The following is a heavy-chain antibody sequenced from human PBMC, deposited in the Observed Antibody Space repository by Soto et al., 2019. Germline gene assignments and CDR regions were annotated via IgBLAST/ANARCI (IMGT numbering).Heavy chain of an antibody. CDR1: GGSISSYY. V-gene: IGHV4-59*01. CDR2: IYYSGST. D-gene: IGHD5-12*01. J-gene: IGHJ5*02. Sequence: SETLSLTCTVSGGSISSYYWSRIRQPPGKGLEWIGYIYYSGSTNYNPSLKSRVTISVDTSKNQFSLKLSSVTAADTAVYYCARGGDIVANDWFDPWGQGTLVTVSS. CDR3: ARGGDIVANDWFDP.